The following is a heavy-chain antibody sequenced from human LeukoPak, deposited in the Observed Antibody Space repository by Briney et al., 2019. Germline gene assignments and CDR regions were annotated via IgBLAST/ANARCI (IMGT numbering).Heavy chain of an antibody. CDR2: IFTSGST. Sequence: SETLSLTCTVSGGSISSGNSYWNGIRQPAGKGLEWIGRIFTSGSTNYSPSLKSRVTISVDTSKNQFSLNLNSVTAADTAVYYCAQERKYNYYMDVWGKGTTVIISS. CDR1: GGSISSGNSY. V-gene: IGHV4-61*02. CDR3: AQERKYNYYMDV. J-gene: IGHJ6*03.